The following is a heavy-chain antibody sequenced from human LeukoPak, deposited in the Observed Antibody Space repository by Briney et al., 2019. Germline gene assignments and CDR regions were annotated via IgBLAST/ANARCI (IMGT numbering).Heavy chain of an antibody. CDR1: GGSFSGYY. V-gene: IGHV4-34*01. D-gene: IGHD3-22*01. CDR2: INHSGST. J-gene: IGHJ4*02. Sequence: PSETLSLTCAVYGGSFSGYYWSWIRQPPGKGLEWIGEINHSGSTNYNPSLKSRVTISVDTSKNQFSLKLSSVTAADTAVYYCARGRILCTAAYYDSSGPDYWGQGTLVTVSS. CDR3: ARGRILCTAAYYDSSGPDY.